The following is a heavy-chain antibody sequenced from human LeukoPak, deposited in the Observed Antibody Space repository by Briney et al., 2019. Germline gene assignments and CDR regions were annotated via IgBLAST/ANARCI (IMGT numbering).Heavy chain of an antibody. V-gene: IGHV3-53*01. CDR3: ARGGNDGSGSYYSNWFDP. CDR1: GFTFNIYA. Sequence: GGSLRLSCAASGFTFNIYAMNWVRQAPGKGLEWVSVIYSGGSTYYADSVKGRFTISRDNSKNTLYLQVNSLRAEDTAVYYCARGGNDGSGSYYSNWFDPWGQGTLVTVSS. J-gene: IGHJ5*02. CDR2: IYSGGST. D-gene: IGHD3-10*01.